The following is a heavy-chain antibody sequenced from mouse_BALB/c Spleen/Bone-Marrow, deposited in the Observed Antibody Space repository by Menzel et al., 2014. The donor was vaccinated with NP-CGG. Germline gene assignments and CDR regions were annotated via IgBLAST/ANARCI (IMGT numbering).Heavy chain of an antibody. V-gene: IGHV1-61*01. Sequence: VKLQESGAELVRPGTSVQLSCKASGYSFTNYWTNWVKRRPGQGLEWIGMIHPSDSESRLNQKFKDKATLTVDKSSTTAYMQLSSPTSEDSAVYYCARGLGEIWGYWGQGTTLTVSS. CDR2: IHPSDSES. CDR3: ARGLGEIWGY. J-gene: IGHJ2*01. CDR1: GYSFTNYW. D-gene: IGHD4-1*01.